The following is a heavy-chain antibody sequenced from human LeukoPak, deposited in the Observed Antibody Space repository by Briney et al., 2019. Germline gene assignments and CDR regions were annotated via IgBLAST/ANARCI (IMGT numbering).Heavy chain of an antibody. Sequence: GGSLRLSCAASGFTFSSYSMNWVRQAPGKGLEWVSYISSSSSTIYYADSVKGRFTISRDNAKNSLYLQMNSLRAEDTAVYYCARGGGLVRTRASFDYWGQGTLVTVSS. V-gene: IGHV3-48*01. D-gene: IGHD6-6*01. CDR1: GFTFSSYS. J-gene: IGHJ4*02. CDR3: ARGGGLVRTRASFDY. CDR2: ISSSSSTI.